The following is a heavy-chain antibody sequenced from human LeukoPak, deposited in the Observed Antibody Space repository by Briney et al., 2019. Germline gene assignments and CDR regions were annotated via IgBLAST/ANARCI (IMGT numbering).Heavy chain of an antibody. Sequence: ASVKVSCKASGYTFTSYYMHWVRQAPGQGLEWMGIINPSGGSTSYAQKFQGRVTMTRDTSTSTVYMELSSLRSEDTAVYYCARGTHYDILTGYHFFDYWGPGTLVTVSS. V-gene: IGHV1-46*01. J-gene: IGHJ4*02. D-gene: IGHD3-9*01. CDR2: INPSGGST. CDR1: GYTFTSYY. CDR3: ARGTHYDILTGYHFFDY.